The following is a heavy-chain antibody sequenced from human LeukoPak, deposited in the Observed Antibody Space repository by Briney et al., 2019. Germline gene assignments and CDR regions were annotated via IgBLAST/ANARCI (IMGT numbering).Heavy chain of an antibody. V-gene: IGHV2-70*10. CDR1: VFSLSTDGMC. CDR2: IDWDDDK. CDR3: ARIRGVTEVFDY. J-gene: IGHJ4*02. Sequence: GPTLLNLIQTLTQTCTFSVFSLSTDGMCESWIRQPPGKALEWIARIDWDDDKYYSTSLKTRLTMSKDTSKNQVVVTMTNMDPVDTATYYCARIRGVTEVFDYCGQGALVTVSS. D-gene: IGHD2-21*02.